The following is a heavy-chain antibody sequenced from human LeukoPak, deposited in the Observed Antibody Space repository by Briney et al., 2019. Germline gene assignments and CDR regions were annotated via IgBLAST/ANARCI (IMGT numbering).Heavy chain of an antibody. Sequence: GASVKVSCKASGYTFTSYDINWVRQATGQGLEWMGWMNPNSGNTGYAQKFQGRVTMTRNTSISTAYMELSSLRSEDTAVYYCAREVVSSSWYRNWFDPWGQGTLVTVSS. CDR2: MNPNSGNT. J-gene: IGHJ5*02. CDR1: GYTFTSYD. V-gene: IGHV1-8*01. D-gene: IGHD6-13*01. CDR3: AREVVSSSWYRNWFDP.